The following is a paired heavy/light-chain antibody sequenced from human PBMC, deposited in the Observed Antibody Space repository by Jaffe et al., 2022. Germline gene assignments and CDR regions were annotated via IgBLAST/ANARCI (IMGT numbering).Heavy chain of an antibody. J-gene: IGHJ6*03. V-gene: IGHV4-59*01. Sequence: QVQLQESGPGLVKPSETLSLTCTVSGGSISSYYWSWIRQPPGKGLEWIGYIYYSGSTNYNPSLKSRVTISVDTSKNQFSLKLSSVTAADTAVYYCARGRGPWGVVPAAIFGFDYYYYMDVWGKGTTVTVSS. CDR2: IYYSGST. CDR1: GGSISSYY. CDR3: ARGRGPWGVVPAAIFGFDYYYYMDV. D-gene: IGHD2-2*01.
Light chain of an antibody. V-gene: IGLV1-40*01. CDR1: SSNIGAGYD. CDR2: GNS. Sequence: QSVLTQPPSVSGAPGQRVTISCTGSSSNIGAGYDVHWYQQLPGTAPKLLIYGNSNRPSGVPDRFSGSKSGTSASLAITGLQAEDEADYYCQSYDSSLSGSRDVVFGGGTKLTVL. J-gene: IGLJ2*01. CDR3: QSYDSSLSGSRDVV.